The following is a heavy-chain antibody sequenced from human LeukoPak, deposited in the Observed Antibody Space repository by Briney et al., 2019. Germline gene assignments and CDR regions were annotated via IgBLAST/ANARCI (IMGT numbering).Heavy chain of an antibody. Sequence: SETLSLTCTVSGGSISGSSYYWGWIRQPPGKGLEWIGSIYYSGSTYYNPSLNSRVTISVDTSKNQFSLKLSSVTAADTAVYYCGRPPSYYSDSSGDDAFDIWGQGTMVTVSS. CDR3: GRPPSYYSDSSGDDAFDI. CDR2: IYYSGST. V-gene: IGHV4-39*07. CDR1: GGSISGSSYY. D-gene: IGHD3-22*01. J-gene: IGHJ3*02.